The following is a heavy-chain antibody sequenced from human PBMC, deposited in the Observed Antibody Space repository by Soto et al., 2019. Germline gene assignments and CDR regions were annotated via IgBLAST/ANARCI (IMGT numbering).Heavy chain of an antibody. CDR1: GCTFSSYA. J-gene: IGHJ4*02. D-gene: IGHD2-15*01. V-gene: IGHV1-69*13. CDR3: ARAGGRYCSGGSCYFDY. CDR2: IIPIFGTA. Sequence: SVKVSCKASGCTFSSYAISWVRPAPGQGLEWMGGIIPIFGTANYAQKFQGRVTITADGSTSTAYMGLSSLRSEDTAVYYCARAGGRYCSGGSCYFDYWGQGTLVTVSS.